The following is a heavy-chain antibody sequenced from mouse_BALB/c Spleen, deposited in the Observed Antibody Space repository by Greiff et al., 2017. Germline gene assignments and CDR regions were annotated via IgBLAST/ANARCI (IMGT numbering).Heavy chain of an antibody. D-gene: IGHD1-2*01. CDR2: ISDGGSYT. Sequence: EVKLVESGGGLVKPGGSLKLSCAASGFTFSDYYMYWVRQTPEKRLEWVATISDGGSYTYYPDSVKGRFTISRDNAKNNLYLQMSSLKSEDTAMYYCARDGERHPATVFAYWGQGTLVTVSA. CDR1: GFTFSDYY. V-gene: IGHV5-4*02. CDR3: ARDGERHPATVFAY. J-gene: IGHJ3*01.